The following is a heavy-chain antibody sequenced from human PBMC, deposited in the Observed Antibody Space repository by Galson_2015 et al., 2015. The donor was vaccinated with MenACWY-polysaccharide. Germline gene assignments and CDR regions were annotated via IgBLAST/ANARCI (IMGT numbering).Heavy chain of an antibody. D-gene: IGHD5-24*01. CDR3: AKGKLGYSRD. CDR1: GFTFSDTA. CDR2: IPGSAART. Sequence: SLRLSCAASGFTFSDTAMGWVRQAPGKGLEWAAAIPGSAARTFYADSVKGRFTISRDNSNNMLYLQMNSLTVEDTAIYYCAKGKLGYSRDWGQGTLVTVSS. J-gene: IGHJ4*02. V-gene: IGHV3-23*01.